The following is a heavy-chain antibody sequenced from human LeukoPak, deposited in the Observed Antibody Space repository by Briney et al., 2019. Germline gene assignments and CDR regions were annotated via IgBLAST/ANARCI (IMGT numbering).Heavy chain of an antibody. D-gene: IGHD3-22*01. CDR2: ISYDGSNK. Sequence: PGRSLRLSCAASGFTFSNYGMHWVRQAPSQGLDWVAVISYDGSNKYYADSVKGRFTISRDISKNTLYLQMNSLRTEDTAVYYCARDRGSGYSGTYYYGMDVWGQGTTVTVSS. J-gene: IGHJ6*02. V-gene: IGHV3-30*03. CDR1: GFTFSNYG. CDR3: ARDRGSGYSGTYYYGMDV.